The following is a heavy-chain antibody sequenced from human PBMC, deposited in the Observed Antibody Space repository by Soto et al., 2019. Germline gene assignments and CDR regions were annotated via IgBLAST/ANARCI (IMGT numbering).Heavy chain of an antibody. V-gene: IGHV3-23*01. CDR3: AKDLGTDDFWSAYYTYYYMDV. CDR2: ISGSGDNT. Sequence: EVQLLESGGGLVQPGGSLRLCCAASGFTFSSYALNWVRQAPGKGLEWVSVISGSGDNTYYADSVKGRFTISRDNSKNTLYLQMNSLRAEDTAVYYCAKDLGTDDFWSAYYTYYYMDVWGKGTTVTVSS. J-gene: IGHJ6*03. CDR1: GFTFSSYA. D-gene: IGHD3-3*01.